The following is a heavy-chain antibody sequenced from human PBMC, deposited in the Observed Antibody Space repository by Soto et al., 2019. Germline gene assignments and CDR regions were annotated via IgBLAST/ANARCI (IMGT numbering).Heavy chain of an antibody. J-gene: IGHJ3*02. CDR2: IIPIFGTA. V-gene: IGHV1-69*13. CDR1: GGTFSSYA. D-gene: IGHD2-15*01. Sequence: GASVKVSCKASGGTFSSYAISWVRQAPGQGLEWMGGIIPIFGTANYAQKFQGRVTITADESTSTAYMELSSLRSEDTAVYYCADLRVVAARPFPGAFDIWGQGTMVTVSS. CDR3: ADLRVVAARPFPGAFDI.